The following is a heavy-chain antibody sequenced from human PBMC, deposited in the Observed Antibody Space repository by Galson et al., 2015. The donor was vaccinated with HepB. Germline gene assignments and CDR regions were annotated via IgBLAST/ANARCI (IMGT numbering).Heavy chain of an antibody. CDR2: IRYDGVYE. CDR3: AKGELTSPGGLSL. Sequence: SLRLSCAASGFIFKSSGMHWVRQAPGKGLEWAAFIRYDGVYETYADPVKGRFTISRDNSRDTVSLQMNSLRVGDTAVYHCAKGELTSPGGLSLWGQGTLVIVSS. J-gene: IGHJ4*02. CDR1: GFIFKSSG. V-gene: IGHV3-30*02. D-gene: IGHD2-2*01.